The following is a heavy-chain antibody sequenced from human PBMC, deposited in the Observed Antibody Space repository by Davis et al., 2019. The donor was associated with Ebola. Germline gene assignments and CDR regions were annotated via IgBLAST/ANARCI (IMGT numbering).Heavy chain of an antibody. CDR3: ARVRDSSGYSINYFDY. J-gene: IGHJ4*02. D-gene: IGHD3-22*01. V-gene: IGHV4-59*01. CDR1: GGSISNSY. Sequence: MPGGSLRLSCTVSGGSISNSYWSWIRQPPGKGPEWIGYIHYSGNTHYNPSLESRVTISVDTSKNQFSLKLSSVTAADTAVYYCARVRDSSGYSINYFDYWGQGTLVTGSS. CDR2: IHYSGNT.